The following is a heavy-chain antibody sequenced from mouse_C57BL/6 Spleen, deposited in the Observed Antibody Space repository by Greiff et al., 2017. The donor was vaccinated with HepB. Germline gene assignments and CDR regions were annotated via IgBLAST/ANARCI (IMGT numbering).Heavy chain of an antibody. J-gene: IGHJ3*01. V-gene: IGHV2-6*01. CDR3: ASNSGRGFAY. CDR2: IWGVGST. D-gene: IGHD4-1*01. Sequence: VMLVESGPGLVAPSQSLSITCTVSGFSLTSYGVDWVRQSPGKGLEWLGVIWGVGSTNYNSALKSRLSISKDNSKSQVFLKMNSLQTDDTAMYYCASNSGRGFAYWGQGTLVTVSA. CDR1: GFSLTSYG.